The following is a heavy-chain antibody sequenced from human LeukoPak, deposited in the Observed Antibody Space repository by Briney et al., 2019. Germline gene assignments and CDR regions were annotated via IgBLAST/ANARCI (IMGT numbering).Heavy chain of an antibody. V-gene: IGHV3-23*01. CDR2: ISDSGGRS. J-gene: IGHJ4*02. CDR1: GITLSNYG. Sequence: GSLRLSCTVSGITLSNYGMSWVRQAPGKGLEWVAGISDSGGRSNYADSLKGRFTISRDNPKNALYLQMNSLRAADTAVYFCAKRGVVIRVILVGFHKEAYYFDSWGQGALVTVSS. D-gene: IGHD3-22*01. CDR3: AKRGVVIRVILVGFHKEAYYFDS.